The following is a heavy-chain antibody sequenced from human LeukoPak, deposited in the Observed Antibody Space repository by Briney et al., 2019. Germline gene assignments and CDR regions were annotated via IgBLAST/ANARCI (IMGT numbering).Heavy chain of an antibody. V-gene: IGHV1-46*01. Sequence: ASVKVSCKASGYTFTSYYMHWVRQAPGQGLEWMGIINPSGGSTSYAQKFQGRVTMTRDTSTSTVYMELSSLRSEDTAVYYCGRGGKWYYYDSSGHYQPPHFDYWGQGTLVTVSS. CDR2: INPSGGST. CDR3: GRGGKWYYYDSSGHYQPPHFDY. J-gene: IGHJ4*02. CDR1: GYTFTSYY. D-gene: IGHD3-22*01.